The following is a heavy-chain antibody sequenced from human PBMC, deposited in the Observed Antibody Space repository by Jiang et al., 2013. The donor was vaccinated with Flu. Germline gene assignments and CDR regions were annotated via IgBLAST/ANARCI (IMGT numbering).Heavy chain of an antibody. CDR2: IYYSGST. CDR1: GGSISSYY. Sequence: LLKPSETLSLTCTVSGGSISSYYWSWIRQPPGKGLEWIGYIYYSGSTNYNPSLKSRVTISVDTSKNQFSLKLSSVTAADTAVYYCARLYCSGGSCYSGFDYWGQGTLVTVSS. V-gene: IGHV4-59*08. J-gene: IGHJ4*02. CDR3: ARLYCSGGSCYSGFDY. D-gene: IGHD2-15*01.